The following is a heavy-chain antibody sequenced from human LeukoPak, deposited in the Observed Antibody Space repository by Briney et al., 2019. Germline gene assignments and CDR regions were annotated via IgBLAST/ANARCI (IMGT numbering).Heavy chain of an antibody. CDR2: IYYSGST. J-gene: IGHJ4*02. CDR3: ARDTGYDSSGYRFFDY. CDR1: GGSISSYY. Sequence: SETLSLTCTVSGGSISSYYWSWIRQPPGKGLEWIGYIYYSGSTNYNPSLKSRVTIPVDTSKNQFSLKLSSVTAADTAVYYCARDTGYDSSGYRFFDYWGQGTLVTVSS. D-gene: IGHD3-22*01. V-gene: IGHV4-59*01.